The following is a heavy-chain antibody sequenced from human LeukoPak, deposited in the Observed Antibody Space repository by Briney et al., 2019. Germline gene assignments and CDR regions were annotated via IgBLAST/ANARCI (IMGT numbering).Heavy chain of an antibody. CDR3: LGSSLVVVPDY. D-gene: IGHD3-22*01. CDR1: GFTFSNAW. CDR2: IKSKTDGGTT. J-gene: IGHJ4*02. Sequence: GGSLRLSCAASGFTFSNAWMSWVRQAPGKGLEWVGRIKSKTDGGTTDYAAPVKGRFTISRDDSKNTLYLQMNSLKTEDTAVYYCLGSSLVVVPDYWGQGTLVTVSS. V-gene: IGHV3-15*01.